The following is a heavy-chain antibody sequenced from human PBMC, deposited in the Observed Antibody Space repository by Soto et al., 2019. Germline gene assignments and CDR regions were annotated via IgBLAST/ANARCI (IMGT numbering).Heavy chain of an antibody. J-gene: IGHJ6*02. V-gene: IGHV1-18*01. Sequence: QVQLVQSGAEVKKPGASVKVSCKASGYTFTSYGISWVRQAPGQGLEWMGWISAYNGNTNYAQKLQGRVTMTTDTSTSMAYMELRSLRSDDTAVYYCARDCSSTCCQLGLGNVWGQGTTVTVSS. D-gene: IGHD2-2*01. CDR1: GYTFTSYG. CDR2: ISAYNGNT. CDR3: ARDCSSTCCQLGLGNV.